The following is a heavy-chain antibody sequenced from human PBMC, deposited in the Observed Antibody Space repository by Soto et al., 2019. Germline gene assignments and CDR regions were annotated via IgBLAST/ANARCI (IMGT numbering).Heavy chain of an antibody. CDR3: AKFNWYFDL. J-gene: IGHJ2*01. Sequence: SQDLSVTWTGSAGSMRTYYWSWIRQPPGKGLEWIGYIYYTGSTNSNPSLKSRVTISVDTSKNQFSLQLSSVTAADTAVYYCAKFNWYFDLGGRGTMVTVS. V-gene: IGHV4-59*01. CDR1: AGSMRTYY. CDR2: IYYTGST.